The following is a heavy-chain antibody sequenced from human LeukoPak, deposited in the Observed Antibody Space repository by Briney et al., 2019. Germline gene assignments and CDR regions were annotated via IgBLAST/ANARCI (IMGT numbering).Heavy chain of an antibody. CDR2: ISGSGGST. CDR3: AKDRMFRATIEGDYFDY. D-gene: IGHD5-12*01. V-gene: IGHV3-23*01. Sequence: GGSLRLSCAASGFTFSSYAISWVRQAPGKGLEWVSAISGSGGSTYYADSVKGRFTISRDNSKNTLYLQMNSLRAEDTAVYYCAKDRMFRATIEGDYFDYWGQGTLVTVSS. CDR1: GFTFSSYA. J-gene: IGHJ4*02.